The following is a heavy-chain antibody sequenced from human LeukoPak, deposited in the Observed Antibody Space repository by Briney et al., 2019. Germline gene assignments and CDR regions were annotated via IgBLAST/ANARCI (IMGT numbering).Heavy chain of an antibody. Sequence: PGGSLRLSCAASGFTVSNNFMTWVRQAPGKGPECVSVIYSGGNTYYADSVKGRFTISRDNSKNTLYLQMNSLRAEDTAVYYCANASGGLDYWGQGTLVTVSS. CDR1: GFTVSNNF. CDR3: ANASGGLDY. J-gene: IGHJ4*02. CDR2: IYSGGNT. V-gene: IGHV3-66*01.